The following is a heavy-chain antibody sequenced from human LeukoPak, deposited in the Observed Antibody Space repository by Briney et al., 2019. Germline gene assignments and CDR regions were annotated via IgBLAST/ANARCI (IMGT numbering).Heavy chain of an antibody. D-gene: IGHD1-1*01. J-gene: IGHJ5*02. CDR3: ARGPTTFDP. Sequence: SETLSLTCTVSGASISSYYWSWIRQPPGKGLEWIGYIYYSGSTNYNPSLKSRVTISVDTSKNQFSLNLSSVTAADTAVYYCARGPTTFDPWGQGTLVTVSS. V-gene: IGHV4-59*01. CDR2: IYYSGST. CDR1: GASISSYY.